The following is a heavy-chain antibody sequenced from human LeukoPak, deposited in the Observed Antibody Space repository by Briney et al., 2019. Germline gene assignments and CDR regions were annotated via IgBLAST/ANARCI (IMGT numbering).Heavy chain of an antibody. J-gene: IGHJ4*02. D-gene: IGHD2-15*01. Sequence: SETLPLTCTVSGGSISSSSYYWGWIRQPPGKGLEWIGIIYYSGSTYYNPSLKSRVTISVDTSKNQFSLNLRSVTAADTAVYYCARQKEYCSGGSCFPPDYWGQGTLVTVSS. CDR3: ARQKEYCSGGSCFPPDY. CDR2: IYYSGST. V-gene: IGHV4-39*01. CDR1: GGSISSSSYY.